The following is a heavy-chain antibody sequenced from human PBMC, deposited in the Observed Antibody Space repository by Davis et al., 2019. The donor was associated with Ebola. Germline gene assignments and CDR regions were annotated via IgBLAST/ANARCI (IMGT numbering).Heavy chain of an antibody. CDR3: AKSGLSFGVVKYHYGMDV. V-gene: IGHV3-23*01. D-gene: IGHD3-3*01. CDR1: GFPFDEYA. Sequence: GGSLRLSCAASGFPFDEYAMHWVRQAPGKGLEWVSAISGSGGSTYYADSVKGRFTISRDNSKKTLYLQMNSLRAEDTAVYYCAKSGLSFGVVKYHYGMDVWGKGTTVTVSS. J-gene: IGHJ6*04. CDR2: ISGSGGST.